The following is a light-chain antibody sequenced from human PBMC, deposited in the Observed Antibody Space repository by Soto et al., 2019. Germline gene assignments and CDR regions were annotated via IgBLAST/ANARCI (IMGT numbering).Light chain of an antibody. CDR1: QSVSSN. CDR3: QQYNNWPQT. V-gene: IGKV3-15*01. CDR2: GAS. Sequence: EIVMTQSPATLSVSPGERATLSCRASQSVSSNLAWYQQKPCQAPRLLIYGASTRATGIPARFSGSGSGTEFTLTISSLQSEDFAAYYCQQYNNWPQTFGQGTKVEIK. J-gene: IGKJ1*01.